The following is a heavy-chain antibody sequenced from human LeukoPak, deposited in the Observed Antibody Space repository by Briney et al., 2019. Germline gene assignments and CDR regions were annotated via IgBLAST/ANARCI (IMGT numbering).Heavy chain of an antibody. CDR2: ISAYNGNT. CDR1: GHTFTNYG. Sequence: ASVKVSCKASGHTFTNYGITWVRQAPGQGLEWMGWISAYNGNTNYAQKFQGRVTMTRNTSISTAYMELSSLRSEDTAVYYCARGKEFYCSSTSCKLFNWFDPWGQGTLVTVSS. J-gene: IGHJ5*02. CDR3: ARGKEFYCSSTSCKLFNWFDP. D-gene: IGHD2-2*01. V-gene: IGHV1-18*01.